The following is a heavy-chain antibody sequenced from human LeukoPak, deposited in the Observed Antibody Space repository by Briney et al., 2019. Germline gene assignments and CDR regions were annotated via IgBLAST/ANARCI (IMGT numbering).Heavy chain of an antibody. CDR2: IYTSGST. Sequence: SETLSLTCAVYGGSFSSYYWSWIRQPAGKGLEWIGRIYTSGSTNYNPSLKSRVTISVDTSKNQFSLKLSSVTAADTAIYYCARGEDVSGYRTDCWGQGTLVTVSS. CDR1: GGSFSSYY. D-gene: IGHD3-3*01. CDR3: ARGEDVSGYRTDC. V-gene: IGHV4-59*10. J-gene: IGHJ4*02.